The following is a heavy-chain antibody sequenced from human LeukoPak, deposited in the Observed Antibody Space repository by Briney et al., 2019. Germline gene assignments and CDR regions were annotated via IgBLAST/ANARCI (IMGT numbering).Heavy chain of an antibody. D-gene: IGHD5-24*01. Sequence: PGGSLRLSCAASGFTVSSNYMSWVRQAPGKGLEWVGFIRSKAYGGTTEYAASVKGRFIISRDDSKSIAYLQMNSLKTEDTAVYYCTGDSSTDGYNYWFDYWGQGTLVTVSS. CDR3: TGDSSTDGYNYWFDY. V-gene: IGHV3-49*04. CDR2: IRSKAYGGTT. J-gene: IGHJ4*02. CDR1: GFTVSSNY.